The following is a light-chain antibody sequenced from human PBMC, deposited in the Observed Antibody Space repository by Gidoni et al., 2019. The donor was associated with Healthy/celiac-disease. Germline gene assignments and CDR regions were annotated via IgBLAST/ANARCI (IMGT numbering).Light chain of an antibody. CDR1: QSISSY. J-gene: IGKJ4*02. CDR3: QQSYSTPRT. Sequence: DIHTTQSPSSLSASVGDRVTLTCRASQSISSYLNWYQQKPGKAPTLLIYDASSLASGVPSRFSGSGSGTDFTLTISSLEPEDFAAYYCQQSYSTPRTFGRGTKVEIK. V-gene: IGKV1-39*01. CDR2: DAS.